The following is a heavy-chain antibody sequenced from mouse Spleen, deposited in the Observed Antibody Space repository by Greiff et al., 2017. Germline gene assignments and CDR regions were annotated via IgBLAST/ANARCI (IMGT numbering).Heavy chain of an antibody. CDR3: AREEELGEAWFAY. CDR2: INYDGSST. D-gene: IGHD4-1*01. V-gene: IGHV5-16*01. CDR1: GFTFSDYY. J-gene: IGHJ3*01. Sequence: EVHLVESEGGLVQPGSSMKLSCTASGFTFSDYYMAWVRQVPEKGLEWVANINYDGSSTYYLDSLKSRFIISRDNAKNILYLQMSSLKSEDTATYYCAREEELGEAWFAYWGQGTLVTVSA.